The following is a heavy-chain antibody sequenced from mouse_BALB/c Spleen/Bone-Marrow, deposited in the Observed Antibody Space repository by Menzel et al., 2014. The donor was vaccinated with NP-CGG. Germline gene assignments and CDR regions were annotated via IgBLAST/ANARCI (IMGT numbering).Heavy chain of an antibody. D-gene: IGHD2-14*01. CDR1: GFTFSSYA. Sequence: EVMLVESGGGLVKPGGSLKLSCAASGFTFSSYAMSWVRQTPEKRLEWVATISSGGSYTYYPGSVKGRFTISRDNAKNTLYLQMSSLRSEDTAMYYCARQREVRPYYYAMDYWGQGTSVTVSS. CDR2: ISSGGSYT. CDR3: ARQREVRPYYYAMDY. V-gene: IGHV5-9-1*01. J-gene: IGHJ4*01.